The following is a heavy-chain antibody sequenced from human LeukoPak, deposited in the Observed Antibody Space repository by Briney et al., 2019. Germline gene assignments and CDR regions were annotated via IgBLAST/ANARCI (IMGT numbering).Heavy chain of an antibody. CDR1: GFTFSSYS. J-gene: IGHJ4*02. Sequence: GGSLRLSCAASGFTFSSYSMNWVRQAPGKGLEWVSSISSSSSYIYYADSVKGRFTISRDNSKNTLYLQMNSLRAEDTAVYYCARDRDSSSSLDYWGQGTLVTVSS. CDR3: ARDRDSSSSLDY. D-gene: IGHD6-6*01. CDR2: ISSSSSYI. V-gene: IGHV3-21*01.